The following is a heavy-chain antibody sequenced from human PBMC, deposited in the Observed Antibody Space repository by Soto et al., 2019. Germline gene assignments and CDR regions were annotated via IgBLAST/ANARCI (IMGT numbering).Heavy chain of an antibody. Sequence: QVQLVQSGAEVKKPGSSVKVSFKASGGTFSSYAISWVRQAPGQGLEWMGGIIPIFGTANYAQKFQGRVTITAAESTHTAYRELHSLRPEDTDVQYCARGQLLEVYGMDVWGQGTTVTVSS. J-gene: IGHJ6*02. CDR3: ARGQLLEVYGMDV. D-gene: IGHD2-2*01. CDR2: IIPIFGTA. CDR1: GGTFSSYA. V-gene: IGHV1-69*12.